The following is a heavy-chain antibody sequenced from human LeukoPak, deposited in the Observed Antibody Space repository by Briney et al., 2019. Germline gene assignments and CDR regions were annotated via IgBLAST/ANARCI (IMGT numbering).Heavy chain of an antibody. Sequence: PGGSLRLSCAASGFTVSSNYMSWVRQAPGKGLEWVSVIYSGGSTYYADSVKGRFTISRDNSKNTLYLQMNSLRAEDTAVYYCARARYMPYYGMDVWGQGTTVTVSS. CDR2: IYSGGST. CDR3: ARARYMPYYGMDV. D-gene: IGHD1-1*01. CDR1: GFTVSSNY. J-gene: IGHJ6*02. V-gene: IGHV3-66*01.